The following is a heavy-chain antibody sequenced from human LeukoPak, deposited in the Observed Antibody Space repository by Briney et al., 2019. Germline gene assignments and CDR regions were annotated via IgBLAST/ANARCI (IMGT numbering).Heavy chain of an antibody. J-gene: IGHJ4*02. CDR2: INISGST. CDR3: ARVSSVTFDY. CDR1: GGSLPIYY. V-gene: IGHV4-4*07. Sequence: PSDTLSLRCSVSGGSLPIYYWSWIRQFAGKGLEWIGRINISGSTNYNPSLKSRVTLSVDTSTNQYALQLTSVSAADTAMYYCARVSSVTFDYWGRGTLVTVSS.